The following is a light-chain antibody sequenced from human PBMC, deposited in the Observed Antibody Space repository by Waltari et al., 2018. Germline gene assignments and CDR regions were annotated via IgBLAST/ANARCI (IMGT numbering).Light chain of an antibody. CDR1: SYNIGSNT. J-gene: IGLJ3*02. Sequence: QPVLPQPHSASGTPGQRVTITCSGSSYNIGSNTVNWYQQLPGPAPKLLIYSNNQRPSGVPDRFSGSNSGTSASLAISGLQSEDEADYYCAAWDDSLNGPVFGGGTKLTVL. CDR3: AAWDDSLNGPV. V-gene: IGLV1-44*01. CDR2: SNN.